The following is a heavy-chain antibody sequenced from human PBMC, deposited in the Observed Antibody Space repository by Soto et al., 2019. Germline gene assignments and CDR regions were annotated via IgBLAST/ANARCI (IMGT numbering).Heavy chain of an antibody. CDR3: AKVWGEYSSSSLLDY. CDR2: ISGSGGST. J-gene: IGHJ4*02. V-gene: IGHV3-23*01. D-gene: IGHD6-6*01. CDR1: GFTFSSYA. Sequence: EVQLLESGGGLVQPGGSLRLSCAASGFTFSSYAMSWVRQAPGKGLEWVSAISGSGGSTYYADSVKGRLTISRDNSKNTLYLQMNSLRAEDTAVYYCAKVWGEYSSSSLLDYWGQGTLVTVSS.